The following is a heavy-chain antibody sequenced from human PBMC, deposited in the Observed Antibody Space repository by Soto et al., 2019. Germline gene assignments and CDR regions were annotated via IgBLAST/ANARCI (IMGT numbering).Heavy chain of an antibody. CDR3: ARGNFEVVVSSSRWFDP. Sequence: GGSLRLSCAASGFTFSSYSMSWVRQAPGKGLEWLSYISTTGNTIFYADSVKGRFTISRDNANNSLSPQMNSLRDEDTAVYYCARGNFEVVVSSSRWFDPWGQGTLVTVSS. J-gene: IGHJ5*02. CDR1: GFTFSSYS. V-gene: IGHV3-48*02. D-gene: IGHD2-15*01. CDR2: ISTTGNTI.